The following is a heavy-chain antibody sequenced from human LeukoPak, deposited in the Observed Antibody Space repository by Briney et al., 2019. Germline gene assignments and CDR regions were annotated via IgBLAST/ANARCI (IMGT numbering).Heavy chain of an antibody. Sequence: SETLSLTCTVSGGSISTYYWNWIRQPPGKGLEWIGYIYYTGNTYSNPSLKSRVTISVDTSKNQFSLKLTSLTAADTAVYYCARGLMSSSWYFDYWGLRTLVTVSS. CDR3: ARGLMSSSWYFDY. CDR2: IYYTGNT. J-gene: IGHJ4*02. CDR1: GGSISTYY. D-gene: IGHD6-13*01. V-gene: IGHV4-59*01.